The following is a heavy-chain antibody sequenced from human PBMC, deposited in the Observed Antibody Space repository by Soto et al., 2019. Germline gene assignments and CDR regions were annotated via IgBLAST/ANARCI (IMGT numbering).Heavy chain of an antibody. CDR1: CGSISSSSYY. CDR2: IYYSGST. Sequence: SETLSLTCTVSCGSISSSSYYWGWIRQPPGKGLEWIGSIYYSGSTYYNPSLKSRVTISVDTSKNQFSLKLSSVTAADTAVYYCARYCSGGSCYSPWFDPWGQGTLVTVSS. V-gene: IGHV4-39*01. J-gene: IGHJ5*02. CDR3: ARYCSGGSCYSPWFDP. D-gene: IGHD2-15*01.